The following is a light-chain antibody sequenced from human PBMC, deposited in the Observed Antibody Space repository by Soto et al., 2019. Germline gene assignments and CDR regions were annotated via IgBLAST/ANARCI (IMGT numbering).Light chain of an antibody. J-gene: IGLJ2*01. Sequence: QSVLTQPPSVSAAPGQKVTISCSGSSSNIGNNYVSWYQQLPGTAPNLLIYDNNKRPSGVPDRFSVSKSGTSATLGITGLQTGDEADYYCGTWDGSLSAGVFGGGTKLTVL. V-gene: IGLV1-51*01. CDR2: DNN. CDR3: GTWDGSLSAGV. CDR1: SSNIGNNY.